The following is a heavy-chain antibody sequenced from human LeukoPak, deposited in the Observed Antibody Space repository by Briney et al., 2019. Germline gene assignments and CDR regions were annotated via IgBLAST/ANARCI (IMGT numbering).Heavy chain of an antibody. CDR1: GGTFSSYA. V-gene: IGHV1-69*13. D-gene: IGHD2-2*02. CDR3: ARETMRYCSSTSCYKGEFDY. Sequence: SVKVSCKASGGTFSSYAISWVRQAPGQGLEWMGGIIPIFGTANYAQRFQDRVTITADESTRTAYMELSSLRSEDTAVYYCARETMRYCSSTSCYKGEFDYWGQGTLVTVSS. J-gene: IGHJ4*02. CDR2: IIPIFGTA.